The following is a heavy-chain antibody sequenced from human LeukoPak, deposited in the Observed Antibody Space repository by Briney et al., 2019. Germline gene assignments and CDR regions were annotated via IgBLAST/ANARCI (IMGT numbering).Heavy chain of an antibody. CDR3: ARFLGLGPQFDY. D-gene: IGHD2/OR15-2a*01. J-gene: IGHJ4*02. V-gene: IGHV4-59*01. Sequence: SETLSLTCTVSGGSISSYYWSWIRQPPGKGLEWIGYIYYSGSTNYNPSLKSRVTISVDTSKNQFSLKLSSVTAADTAVYYCARFLGLGPQFDYWGQGTLVTVSS. CDR2: IYYSGST. CDR1: GGSISSYY.